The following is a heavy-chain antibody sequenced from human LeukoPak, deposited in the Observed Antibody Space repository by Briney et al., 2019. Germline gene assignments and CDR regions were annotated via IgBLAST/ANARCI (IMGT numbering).Heavy chain of an antibody. Sequence: SVKVSCKASGGTFSSYAISWVRQAPGQGLEWMGGIIPIFGTANYAQKFQGRVTITADESTSTAYMELSSLRSEDTAVYYCARDLPFIVGATGRNWFDPWGQGTLVTVSS. CDR3: ARDLPFIVGATGRNWFDP. V-gene: IGHV1-69*01. CDR1: GGTFSSYA. D-gene: IGHD1-26*01. J-gene: IGHJ5*02. CDR2: IIPIFGTA.